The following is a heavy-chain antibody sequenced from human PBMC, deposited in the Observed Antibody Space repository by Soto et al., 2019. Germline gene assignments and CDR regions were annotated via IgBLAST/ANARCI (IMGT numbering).Heavy chain of an antibody. CDR1: GYTFDSNG. CDR2: ISPFNGNT. CDR3: VRDRGLAYCSSGSCATTFDY. J-gene: IGHJ4*02. Sequence: VQLVQSGAEVKKPGASVKVSCKASGYTFDSNGINWVRQAPGQGLQWMGWISPFNGNTNYAQNFHDRVTITTDTSTTTAYLELRSLRSDDTAFYYCVRDRGLAYCSSGSCATTFDYWGQGTLVTVSS. V-gene: IGHV1-18*01. D-gene: IGHD2-15*01.